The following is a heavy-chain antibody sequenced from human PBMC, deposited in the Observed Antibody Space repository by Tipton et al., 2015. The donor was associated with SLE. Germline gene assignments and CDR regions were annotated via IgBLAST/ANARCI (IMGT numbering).Heavy chain of an antibody. Sequence: TLSLTCTISGGSFSGYAWSWIRQPPGKRLEWIGEISHSGGYNYNPSLKSRATVSLDRSNNEFSLRLNSVTAADTAVYYCARGVAGYFHYCYMDVWGKGTTVTISS. CDR1: GGSFSGYA. CDR3: ARGVAGYFHYCYMDV. CDR2: ISHSGGY. J-gene: IGHJ6*03. V-gene: IGHV4-34*01.